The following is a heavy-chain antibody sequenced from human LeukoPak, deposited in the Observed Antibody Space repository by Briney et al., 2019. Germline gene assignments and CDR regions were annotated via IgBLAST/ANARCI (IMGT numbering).Heavy chain of an antibody. V-gene: IGHV4-30-4*01. D-gene: IGHD1-26*01. J-gene: IGHJ4*02. Sequence: PSQTLSLTCTVSGGSISSGDYYWSWIRQPPGKGLEWIGEINHSGSTNYNPSLKSRVTISVDTSKNQFSLKLSSVTAADTAVYYCARGVGGGHIDYWGQGTLVTVSS. CDR2: INHSGST. CDR1: GGSISSGDYY. CDR3: ARGVGGGHIDY.